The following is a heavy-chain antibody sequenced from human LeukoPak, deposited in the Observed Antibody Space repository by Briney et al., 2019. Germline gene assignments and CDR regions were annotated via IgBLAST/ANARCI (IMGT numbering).Heavy chain of an antibody. CDR1: GFTFSTYD. Sequence: GGSLRLSCVAYGFTFSTYDSHWIRQATGKGLEWVSTIGAAGEMFYPGSVKGRFTISRDDAKNSMYLQMNSLRAADTAVYYCVRRLRGWSSGFDYWGQGILVTVSS. CDR2: IGAAGEM. D-gene: IGHD6-19*01. J-gene: IGHJ4*02. V-gene: IGHV3-13*04. CDR3: VRRLRGWSSGFDY.